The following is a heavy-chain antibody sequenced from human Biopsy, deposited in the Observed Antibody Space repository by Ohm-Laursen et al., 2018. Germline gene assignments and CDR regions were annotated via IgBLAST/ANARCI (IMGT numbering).Heavy chain of an antibody. CDR1: GESFSDYH. D-gene: IGHD1-26*01. J-gene: IGHJ4*02. CDR3: AREGGGLLPIRLTDF. Sequence: SETLSLTCEVSGESFSDYHWSWIRQSPGKGLEWIGEINHRGRSSYSPSLQSRVTISVDASKNQFSLNMKSVTAADTAVYFCAREGGGLLPIRLTDFWGPGMMVTVSS. V-gene: IGHV4-34*01. CDR2: INHRGRS.